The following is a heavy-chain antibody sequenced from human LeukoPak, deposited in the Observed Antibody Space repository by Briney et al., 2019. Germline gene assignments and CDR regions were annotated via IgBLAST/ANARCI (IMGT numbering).Heavy chain of an antibody. CDR2: ISGPGDKT. CDR1: GFTFTRYA. CDR3: AREAVSTSGWYLDY. V-gene: IGHV3-23*01. D-gene: IGHD6-19*01. J-gene: IGHJ4*02. Sequence: GGSLRLSCATSGFTFTRYAINWVRQAPGKGVDWISTISGPGDKTYYADSVKGRFTISRDNSKNTVYLQMNSLTAGDTAIYYCAREAVSTSGWYLDYWGQGTLVAVSS.